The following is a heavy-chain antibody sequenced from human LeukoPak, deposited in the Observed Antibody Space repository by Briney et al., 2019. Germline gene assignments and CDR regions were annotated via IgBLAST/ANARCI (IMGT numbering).Heavy chain of an antibody. J-gene: IGHJ4*02. Sequence: PGGSLRLSCAASGFTFRNFVMHWVRQAPGKGLEWVAGILNDGSNTDYADSVKGRFTISRDNSKNTLYLQMNSLRPEDTAVYYCAKVRVGTAHFDYWGQGTLVTVSS. CDR3: AKVRVGTAHFDY. CDR2: ILNDGSNT. V-gene: IGHV3-30*18. CDR1: GFTFRNFV. D-gene: IGHD2-15*01.